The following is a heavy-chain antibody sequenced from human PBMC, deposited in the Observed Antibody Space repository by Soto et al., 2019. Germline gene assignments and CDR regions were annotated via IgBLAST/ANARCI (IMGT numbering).Heavy chain of an antibody. D-gene: IGHD1-1*01. CDR3: AHFTVGIPERSGAFDI. J-gene: IGHJ3*02. CDR2: IIPMFGTA. CDR1: GGTFSTYA. V-gene: IGHV1-69*01. Sequence: QVQLVQSGAEVTKPGSSVKVSCRASGGTFSTYALNWVRQAPGPGLEWMGGIIPMFGTANYAQNYQARVTITADESTSTAHMELSSLRSEDTAVYFCAHFTVGIPERSGAFDIWGQGTMVTFSS.